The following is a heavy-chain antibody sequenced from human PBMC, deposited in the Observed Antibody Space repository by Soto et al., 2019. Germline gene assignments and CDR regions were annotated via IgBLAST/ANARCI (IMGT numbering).Heavy chain of an antibody. J-gene: IGHJ4*02. D-gene: IGHD3-10*01. CDR3: AASYGSGIRAFGY. CDR1: GDTFSFYT. V-gene: IGHV1-69*02. Sequence: QVQLVQSGTEVKKPGSSVKVSCKASGDTFSFYTINWVRQAPGLGLEWVGRINPIVSMSDYAQKFQGRVSVTAAKSPSTAYLERSGLRSADAATYFCAASYGSGIRAFGYWGEGALGSVSS. CDR2: INPIVSMS.